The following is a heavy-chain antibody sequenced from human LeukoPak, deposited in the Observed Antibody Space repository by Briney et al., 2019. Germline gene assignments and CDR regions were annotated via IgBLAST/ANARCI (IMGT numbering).Heavy chain of an antibody. J-gene: IGHJ3*02. Sequence: PGRSLRLSCAASGFTFNNYVMSWVRQAPGKGLEWVSTVSGSGGSTNYADSVKGRFTISRDNSKNTLYLQMNSLRAEDTALYYCADHYYGSGTNVFDIWGQGTMVTVSS. V-gene: IGHV3-23*01. CDR1: GFTFNNYV. CDR2: VSGSGGST. CDR3: ADHYYGSGTNVFDI. D-gene: IGHD3-10*01.